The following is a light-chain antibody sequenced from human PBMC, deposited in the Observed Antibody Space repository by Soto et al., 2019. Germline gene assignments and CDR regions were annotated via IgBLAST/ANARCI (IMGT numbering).Light chain of an antibody. J-gene: IGKJ1*01. CDR1: QDIRND. CDR2: AAS. V-gene: IGKV1-6*01. Sequence: AIQMTQSPSSLSASVGDRVTITCRASQDIRNDLGWYQQKPGKAPELLIYAASSLQSGVPARSSGSGSGTDFTLTISSLQPEDFATYYCLQDDNYPWTFGQGTKVEIK. CDR3: LQDDNYPWT.